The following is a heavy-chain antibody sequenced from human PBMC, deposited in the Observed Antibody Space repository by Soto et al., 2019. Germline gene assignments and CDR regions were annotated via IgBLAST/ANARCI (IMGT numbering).Heavy chain of an antibody. CDR1: GGTIRSGHW. Sequence: QVQLQESGPGLVESSGTLSLTCAVYGGTIRSGHWWTWVRQSPGKGLEWIGEMSLNGDINYSPSLQSRVTVSIDMFRNHLSLRLTSVTAADTAVYYCATRETRTGGPAWGPGTMVAVSS. V-gene: IGHV4-4*02. CDR3: ATRETRTGGPA. CDR2: MSLNGDI. J-gene: IGHJ5*02. D-gene: IGHD2-8*02.